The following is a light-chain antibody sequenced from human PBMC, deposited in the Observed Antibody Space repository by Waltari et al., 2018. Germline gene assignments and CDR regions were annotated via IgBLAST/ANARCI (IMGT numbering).Light chain of an antibody. J-gene: IGKJ1*01. Sequence: DIQMTQSPSSLSASVGDRVTITCRASQSISNYLSWYQQKPGKAPNLLIYAASSFQSGVPSRFSGSGAGTDFTLTISSLQPEDVANYYCQQSYISLTFGQGTKVEIK. V-gene: IGKV1-39*01. CDR1: QSISNY. CDR2: AAS. CDR3: QQSYISLT.